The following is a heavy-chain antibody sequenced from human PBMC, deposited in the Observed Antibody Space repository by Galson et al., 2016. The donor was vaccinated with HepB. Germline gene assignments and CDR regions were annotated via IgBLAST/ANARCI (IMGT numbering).Heavy chain of an antibody. V-gene: IGHV3-23*01. D-gene: IGHD3-3*01. CDR2: ISGTGGTT. CDR3: AKGDDFYGGYYGGR. J-gene: IGHJ4*02. Sequence: SLRLSCAASGFTFSNYAMSWVRQAPGKGLEWVSAISGTGGTTYYADSVKGRFTISRDNSKNTLYLRMNSLRAEDTGVYYCAKGDDFYGGYYGGRWGQGTLVTVSS. CDR1: GFTFSNYA.